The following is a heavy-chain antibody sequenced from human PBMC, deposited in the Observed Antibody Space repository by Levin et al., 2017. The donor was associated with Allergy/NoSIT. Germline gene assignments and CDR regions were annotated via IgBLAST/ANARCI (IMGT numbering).Heavy chain of an antibody. CDR2: IYPADSDT. J-gene: IGHJ6*02. V-gene: IGHV5-51*01. CDR1: GYSFTNYW. D-gene: IGHD6-6*01. Sequence: ASVKVSCQGSGYSFTNYWIGWVRQMPGKGLEWMGIIYPADSDTRYSPSFQGQVTISADWSISAAYLHWSSLKASDTAMYYCARDSSSSLNGMDVWGQGTTVTVSS. CDR3: ARDSSSSLNGMDV.